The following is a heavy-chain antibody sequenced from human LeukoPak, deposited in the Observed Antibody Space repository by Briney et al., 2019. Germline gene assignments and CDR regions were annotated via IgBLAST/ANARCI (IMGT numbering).Heavy chain of an antibody. V-gene: IGHV3-48*04. CDR3: ARVPLFGELWVMDV. CDR1: GFTFSGYS. CDR2: ISSSGSTI. Sequence: PGGSLRLSCAASGFTFSGYSMNWVRQAPGKGLEWVSYISSSGSTIYYADSVKGRFTISRDNAKNSLYLQMNSLRAEDTAVYYCARVPLFGELWVMDVWGQGTTVTVSS. J-gene: IGHJ6*02. D-gene: IGHD3-10*02.